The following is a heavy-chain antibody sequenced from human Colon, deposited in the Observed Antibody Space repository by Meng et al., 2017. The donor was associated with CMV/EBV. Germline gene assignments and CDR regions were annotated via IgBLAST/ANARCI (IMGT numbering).Heavy chain of an antibody. CDR3: ARGIAARPDDWFDP. CDR2: IYYSGST. J-gene: IGHJ5*02. CDR1: GGSISSSSYY. Sequence: SETLSLTCTVSGGSISSSSYYWGWIRQPPGKGPEWIGSIYYSGSTYYNPSLKSRVTISVDTSKNQFSLKLSSVTAADTAVYYCARGIAARPDDWFDPWGQGTLVTVSS. D-gene: IGHD6-6*01. V-gene: IGHV4-39*01.